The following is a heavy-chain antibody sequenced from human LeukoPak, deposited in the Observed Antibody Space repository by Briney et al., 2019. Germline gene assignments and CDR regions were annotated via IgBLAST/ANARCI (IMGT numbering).Heavy chain of an antibody. CDR3: AKEGVTFGGVIATYYFDY. CDR2: ISWDGGST. V-gene: IGHV3-43D*03. CDR1: GFTFDDYA. D-gene: IGHD3-16*02. Sequence: PGGSLRLSCIASGFTFDDYAMHWVRQAPGKGLEWVSLISWDGGSTYYADSVKGRFTISRDNSKNSLYLQMNSLRAEDTALYYCAKEGVTFGGVIATYYFDYWGQGTLVTVSS. J-gene: IGHJ4*02.